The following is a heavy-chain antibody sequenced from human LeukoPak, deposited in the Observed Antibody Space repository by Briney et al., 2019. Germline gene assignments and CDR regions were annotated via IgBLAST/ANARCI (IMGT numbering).Heavy chain of an antibody. CDR2: IYSSGST. V-gene: IGHV4-61*05. D-gene: IGHD3-16*01. CDR3: AGRGGGTRGFWYFDL. CDR1: GGSISSSSYY. J-gene: IGHJ2*01. Sequence: SETLSLTCTVSGGSISSSSYYWGWIRQPPGQGLEWIGYIYSSGSTTYNPSLKSRITISVDTSKNQFSLNLNSVTAADTAVYYCAGRGGGTRGFWYFDLWGRGTLVTVSS.